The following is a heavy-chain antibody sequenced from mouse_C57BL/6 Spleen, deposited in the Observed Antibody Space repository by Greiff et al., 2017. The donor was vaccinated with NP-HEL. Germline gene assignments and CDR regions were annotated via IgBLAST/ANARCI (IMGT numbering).Heavy chain of an antibody. CDR3: ARDRHYYGSRHWYFDV. D-gene: IGHD1-1*01. CDR1: GFTFSDYY. J-gene: IGHJ1*03. Sequence: EVQLVESEGGLVQPGSSMKLSCTASGFTFSDYYMAWVRQVPEKGLEWVANINYDGSSTYYLDSLKSRFIISRDNAKNILYLQMSSLKSEDTATYYCARDRHYYGSRHWYFDVWGTGTTVTVSS. CDR2: INYDGSST. V-gene: IGHV5-16*01.